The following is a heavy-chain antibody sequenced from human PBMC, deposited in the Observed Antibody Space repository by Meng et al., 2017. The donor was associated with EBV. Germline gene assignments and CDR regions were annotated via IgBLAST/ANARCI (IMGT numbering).Heavy chain of an antibody. CDR3: ASESGRGYTPDY. V-gene: IGHV1-69*01. CDR2: FLPRLGAP. J-gene: IGHJ4*02. Sequence: QVQLVQVAAEVKKPGSSVKVSCKTSGGPFRYYAISWVRQAPGQGLEWLGGFLPRLGAPNYAQKFHGRVKITADESTSTHYMDLSSLRSEDTAIYYCASESGRGYTPDYWGQGTPVTVSS. D-gene: IGHD3-10*01. CDR1: GGPFRYYA.